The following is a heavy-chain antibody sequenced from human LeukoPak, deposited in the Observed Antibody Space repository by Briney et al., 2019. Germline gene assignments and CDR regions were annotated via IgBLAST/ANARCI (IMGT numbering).Heavy chain of an antibody. CDR1: GFTVSSNY. J-gene: IGHJ6*03. D-gene: IGHD3-10*01. CDR2: ISSGSSAI. CDR3: ARVITMVRGGISVYYYYYMDV. V-gene: IGHV3-21*04. Sequence: GGSLRLSCAASGFTVSSNYMTWVRQAPGKGLEWVSIISSGSSAIFSADALKGRFTISRDDAKNLLYLDMNSLRAEDTALYHCARVITMVRGGISVYYYYYMDVWGKGTTVTISS.